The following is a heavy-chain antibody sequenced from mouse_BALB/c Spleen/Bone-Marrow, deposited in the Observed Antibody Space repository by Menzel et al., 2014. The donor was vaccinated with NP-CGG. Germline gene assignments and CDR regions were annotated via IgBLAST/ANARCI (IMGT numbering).Heavy chain of an antibody. V-gene: IGHV5-4*02. J-gene: IGHJ2*01. D-gene: IGHD1-1*01. CDR1: GFTFSDYY. Sequence: EVKVEESGGGLVKPGGSLKLSCAASGFTFSDYYMYWVRQTPEKRLEWVATISDGGSYTYYPDRVKGRFTISRDNAKNNLYLQMSSLKSEDTAMYYCARGSSYFDYWGQGTTLTVSS. CDR2: ISDGGSYT. CDR3: ARGSSYFDY.